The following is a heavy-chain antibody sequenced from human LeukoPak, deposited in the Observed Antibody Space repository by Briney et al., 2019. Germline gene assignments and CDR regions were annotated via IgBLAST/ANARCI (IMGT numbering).Heavy chain of an antibody. CDR1: GGSISSYY. J-gene: IGHJ4*02. V-gene: IGHV4-59*08. CDR3: ARLNRIIDY. D-gene: IGHD2-15*01. CDR2: IYYSGST. Sequence: SETLSLTCTVSGGSISSYYWSWIRQPPGKGLEWIGYIYYSGSTNYNPSLKSRVTISVDTSKNQFSLKLSSVTAADTAVYYCARLNRIIDYWGQGTLVTVSS.